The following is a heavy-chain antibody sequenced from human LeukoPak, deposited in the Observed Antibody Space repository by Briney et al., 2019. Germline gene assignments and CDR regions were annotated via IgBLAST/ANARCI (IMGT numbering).Heavy chain of an antibody. Sequence: SETLSLTCTVSGGSIRSSYYYWGRIRQPPGKGLEWIGSIYDSGSTYYNPSLKSRVTISVDTSKNQFSLKLNSVTAADTAVYYCVRDRELTYWSQGTLVTVSS. D-gene: IGHD1-26*01. CDR1: GGSIRSSYYY. CDR3: VRDRELTY. J-gene: IGHJ4*02. V-gene: IGHV4-39*07. CDR2: IYDSGST.